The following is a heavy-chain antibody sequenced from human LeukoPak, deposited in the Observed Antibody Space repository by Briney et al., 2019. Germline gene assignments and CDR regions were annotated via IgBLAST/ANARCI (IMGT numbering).Heavy chain of an antibody. V-gene: IGHV3-15*07. CDR3: TTDPGAVAHGNYGMDV. Sequence: PGGSLRLSCAASGFSFNNAWMNWGRQAPGKGLEWVGRIKSKTDGGTTDYAAPVKGRFTISRDDSKNTLYLQMNSLKTEDTAVYYCTTDPGAVAHGNYGMDVWGQGTTVTVSS. CDR2: IKSKTDGGTT. J-gene: IGHJ6*02. D-gene: IGHD6-19*01. CDR1: GFSFNNAW.